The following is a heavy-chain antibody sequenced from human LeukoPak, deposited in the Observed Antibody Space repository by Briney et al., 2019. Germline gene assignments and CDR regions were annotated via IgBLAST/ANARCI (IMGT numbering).Heavy chain of an antibody. D-gene: IGHD3-22*01. CDR3: ASSGRPYYYDSSGYYPDY. V-gene: IGHV1-46*01. Sequence: AASVNVSCKASGYTFTNYYMHWVRQAPGQGLEWMVIINPSGGSTSYAHKFQGRVTMTRDTSTSTVYMELSSLRSEDTAVYYCASSGRPYYYDSSGYYPDYWGQGTLVTVSS. CDR1: GYTFTNYY. CDR2: INPSGGST. J-gene: IGHJ4*02.